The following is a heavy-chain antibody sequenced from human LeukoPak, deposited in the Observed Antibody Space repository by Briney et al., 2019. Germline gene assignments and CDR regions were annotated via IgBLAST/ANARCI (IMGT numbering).Heavy chain of an antibody. Sequence: ASVKGSCKASGYTFTGYYMHWVRQAPGQGLEWMGWINPNSGGTNYAQKFQGRVTMTRDTSISTAYMELSRLRSDDTAVYYCARERTLTSCYDYWGQGTLVTVSS. CDR3: ARERTLTSCYDY. J-gene: IGHJ4*02. V-gene: IGHV1-2*02. CDR1: GYTFTGYY. CDR2: INPNSGGT. D-gene: IGHD2-15*01.